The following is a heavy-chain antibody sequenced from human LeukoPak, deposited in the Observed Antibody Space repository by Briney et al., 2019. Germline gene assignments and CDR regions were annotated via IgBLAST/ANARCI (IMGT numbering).Heavy chain of an antibody. V-gene: IGHV3-30*04. CDR3: AREDDDSNGIDV. D-gene: IGHD4-11*01. CDR2: ISYDGKHK. Sequence: SGGSLRLSCAASGLTFSNYAMEWVRQAPGKGLEWVALISYDGKHKYYADSMKGRFTISRDNSKNTLYLQMNSLRAEDTAVYYCAREDDDSNGIDVWGHGTTVTVSS. J-gene: IGHJ6*02. CDR1: GLTFSNYA.